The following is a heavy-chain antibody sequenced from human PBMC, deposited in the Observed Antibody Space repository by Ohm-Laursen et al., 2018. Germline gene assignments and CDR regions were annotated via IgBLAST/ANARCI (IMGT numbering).Heavy chain of an antibody. V-gene: IGHV4-59*08. CDR1: GGSISSYY. D-gene: IGHD1-26*01. J-gene: IGHJ4*02. Sequence: SDTLSLTCAVSGGSISSYYWSWIRQPPGKGLEWIGYIYYSGSTNYNPSLKSRITISLDTSKNQFSLKLSSVTAADTAVYHCAGAPNLYYFDYWGQGTLVTVSS. CDR3: AGAPNLYYFDY. CDR2: IYYSGST.